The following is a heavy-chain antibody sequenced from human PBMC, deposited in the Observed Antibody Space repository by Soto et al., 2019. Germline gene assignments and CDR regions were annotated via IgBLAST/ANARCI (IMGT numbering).Heavy chain of an antibody. D-gene: IGHD6-13*01. CDR1: GGSISSGGYY. CDR3: AGSSWILNWFDP. Sequence: SETLSLTCTVSGGSISSGGYYWSWIRQHPGKGLEWIGYIYYSGSTYYNPSLKSRVTISVDTSKNQFSLKLSSVTAADTAVYYCAGSSWILNWFDPWGQGTLVTVSS. J-gene: IGHJ5*02. CDR2: IYYSGST. V-gene: IGHV4-31*03.